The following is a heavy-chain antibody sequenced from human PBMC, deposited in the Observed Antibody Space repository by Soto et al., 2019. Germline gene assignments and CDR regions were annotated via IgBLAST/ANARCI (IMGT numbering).Heavy chain of an antibody. CDR3: ARYRDYGDYGYFDS. J-gene: IGHJ4*02. Sequence: QVQLQESGPGLVKPSETLSLTCAVSGSSVSGGIYYWTWIRQPPGKGLEWIGYMYNSKTTNYNASLRSRVTILVDTSKNQFSLRLTSVTTADTAVYYCARYRDYGDYGYFDSWGQGTLVTVSS. D-gene: IGHD4-17*01. V-gene: IGHV4-61*01. CDR2: MYNSKTT. CDR1: GSSVSGGIYY.